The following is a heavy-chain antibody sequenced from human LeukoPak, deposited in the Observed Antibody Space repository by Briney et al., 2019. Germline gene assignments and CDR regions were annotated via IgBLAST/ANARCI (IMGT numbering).Heavy chain of an antibody. CDR1: GFTFSHYA. CDR2: ISNSGDDT. D-gene: IGHD3-16*01. V-gene: IGHV3-23*01. J-gene: IGHJ6*04. CDR3: AKRGGDV. Sequence: PGGSLRLSCVVSGFTFSHYAMTWVRQAPGKGLEWVSSISNSGDDTDYADSVKGRFTVSRDNSENSLYLQMSSLGVEDTAVYYCAKRGGDVWGKGTTVTVSS.